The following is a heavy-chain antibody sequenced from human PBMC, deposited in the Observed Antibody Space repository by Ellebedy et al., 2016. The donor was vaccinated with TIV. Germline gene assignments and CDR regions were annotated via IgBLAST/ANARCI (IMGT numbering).Heavy chain of an antibody. V-gene: IGHV1-2*02. D-gene: IGHD5-12*01. CDR1: GYTFTGYY. Sequence: AASVKVSCKASGYTFTGYYIHWVRQAPGQGLEWMGWINPDSGGTNFAQKFQDSVTMTRYTSITTAYMELSRLKSDDTAVYYCARGADIVRVILSNYFYSTMDVWGQGTTVTVS. CDR3: ARGADIVRVILSNYFYSTMDV. J-gene: IGHJ6*02. CDR2: INPDSGGT.